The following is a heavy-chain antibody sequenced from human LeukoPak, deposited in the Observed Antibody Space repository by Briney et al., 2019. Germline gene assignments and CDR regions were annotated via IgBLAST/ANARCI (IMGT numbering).Heavy chain of an antibody. D-gene: IGHD3-10*01. Sequence: SETLSLTCTVSGGSISSYYWSWIRQPPGKGLEWIGFIYYSGTTNYNPSLKSRLTISVNTSKNQFSLRLNSVTAADTAVYYCAKSNGYGLIDIWGQGTMVTVSS. J-gene: IGHJ3*02. CDR1: GGSISSYY. V-gene: IGHV4-59*12. CDR2: IYYSGTT. CDR3: AKSNGYGLIDI.